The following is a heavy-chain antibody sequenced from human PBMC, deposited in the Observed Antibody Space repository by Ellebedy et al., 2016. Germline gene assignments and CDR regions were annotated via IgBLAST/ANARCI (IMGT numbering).Heavy chain of an antibody. CDR2: IYYSGST. CDR1: GGSISSSSYY. V-gene: IGHV4-39*07. J-gene: IGHJ4*02. CDR3: AQSVYGSSWYGG. Sequence: SETLSLXXTVSGGSISSSSYYWGWIRQPPGKGLEWIGSIYYSGSTYYNPSLKSRVTISVDTSKNQFSLKLSSVTAADTAVYYCAQSVYGSSWYGGWGQGTLVTVSS. D-gene: IGHD6-13*01.